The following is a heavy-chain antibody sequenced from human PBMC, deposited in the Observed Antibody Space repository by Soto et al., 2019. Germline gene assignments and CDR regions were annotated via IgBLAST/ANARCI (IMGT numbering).Heavy chain of an antibody. Sequence: SETLSLTCTVSGGSISSSSYYWGWIRQPPGKGLEWIGSIYYSGSTYYNPSLKSRVTISVDTSKNQFSMKLSSVTAADTAVYYCARHGSGGYDFWSGYYTCWFDPWGQGTLVTVSS. J-gene: IGHJ5*02. CDR1: GGSISSSSYY. D-gene: IGHD3-3*01. CDR2: IYYSGST. V-gene: IGHV4-39*01. CDR3: ARHGSGGYDFWSGYYTCWFDP.